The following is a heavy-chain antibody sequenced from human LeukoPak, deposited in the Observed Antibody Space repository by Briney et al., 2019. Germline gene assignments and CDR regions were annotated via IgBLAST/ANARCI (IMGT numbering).Heavy chain of an antibody. J-gene: IGHJ4*02. D-gene: IGHD2-2*01. CDR2: ISYDGSKE. V-gene: IGHV3-30*04. CDR3: ARKYTTSYYSIDY. CDR1: GFTFNKYD. Sequence: GGSLRLSCAASGFTFNKYDMHWVRQAPGKGLDWVTFISYDGSKEHYADSVKGRFTISRDNSNQTVYLQMNSLKTEDTALYFCARKYTTSYYSIDYWGQGTLVTVSS.